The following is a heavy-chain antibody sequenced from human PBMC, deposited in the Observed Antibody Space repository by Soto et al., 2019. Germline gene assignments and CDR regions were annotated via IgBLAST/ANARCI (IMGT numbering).Heavy chain of an antibody. CDR2: IKADGSEK. Sequence: VGSLRLSCAGSGFTFSNRWMNWGRQAPGKGLEWVANIKADGSEKYYVDSVKGRFTISRDNAKNSLYLQMNSLRAEDTAVYYCARAGGVDSWGQGPLVTVSS. J-gene: IGHJ5*01. V-gene: IGHV3-7*03. CDR3: ARAGGVDS. CDR1: GFTFSNRW. D-gene: IGHD3-16*01.